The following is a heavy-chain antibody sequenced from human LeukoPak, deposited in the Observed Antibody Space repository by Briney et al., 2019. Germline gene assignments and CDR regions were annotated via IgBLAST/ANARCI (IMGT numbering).Heavy chain of an antibody. Sequence: PGGSLRLSCAASGFTFSYYSMNWVRQAPGKGLEWVSYISSSSDYIYYGDSVKGRFTVSRDNAKNSLYLQMNSLRAEGTAVYFCARGSYGDYPGYWGQGTLVTVSS. D-gene: IGHD4-17*01. J-gene: IGHJ4*02. V-gene: IGHV3-21*01. CDR3: ARGSYGDYPGY. CDR2: ISSSSDYI. CDR1: GFTFSYYS.